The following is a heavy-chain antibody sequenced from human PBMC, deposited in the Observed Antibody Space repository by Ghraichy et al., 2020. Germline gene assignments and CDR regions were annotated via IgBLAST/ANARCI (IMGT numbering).Heavy chain of an antibody. CDR3: ARNFKTSPYSSGWSFDS. J-gene: IGHJ4*02. V-gene: IGHV4-59*11. CDR1: GDSISSHY. D-gene: IGHD6-19*01. CDR2: IYYNGGP. Sequence: GSLRLSCTVSGDSISSHYWSWIRQPPGKGLEWIGYIYYNGGPKYNPSLKSRVTVSLDTSKNQFSLNLTSVTAADTAVYYCARNFKTSPYSSGWSFDSWGQGTRVTVSS.